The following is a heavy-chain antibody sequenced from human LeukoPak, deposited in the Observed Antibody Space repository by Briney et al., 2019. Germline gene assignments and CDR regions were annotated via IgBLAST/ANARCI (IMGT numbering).Heavy chain of an antibody. J-gene: IGHJ6*02. CDR1: GFTFRSYA. V-gene: IGHV3-23*01. Sequence: GGSLRLSRAASGFTFRSYAMNWVRQAPGKGLEWVSGIINSGGSTYYADSVKGRFSISRDNSKNTLYLQMNSLRAEDTAVYYCAKDSSSTNMYYGMDVWGQGTTVTVSS. CDR3: AKDSSSTNMYYGMDV. D-gene: IGHD6-19*01. CDR2: IINSGGST.